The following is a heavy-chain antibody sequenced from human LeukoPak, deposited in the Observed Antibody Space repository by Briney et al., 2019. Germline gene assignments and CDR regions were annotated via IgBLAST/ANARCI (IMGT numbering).Heavy chain of an antibody. CDR2: ISTYNGNT. CDR3: ARVAFAVAGNWFDP. CDR1: GYTFTSHG. Sequence: GASVKVSCKASGYTFTSHGISWVRQAPGQGLEWMGWISTYNGNTNYAQKFQGRITMTTDTSTSTAYVELRSLRSDDTAVYYCARVAFAVAGNWFDPWGQGTLVTVSS. V-gene: IGHV1-18*01. D-gene: IGHD6-19*01. J-gene: IGHJ5*02.